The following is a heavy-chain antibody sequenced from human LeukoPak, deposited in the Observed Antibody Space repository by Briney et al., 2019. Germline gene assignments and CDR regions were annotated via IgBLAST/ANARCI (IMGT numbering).Heavy chain of an antibody. CDR1: GFTFSNYA. J-gene: IGHJ4*02. V-gene: IGHV3-30*02. Sequence: QAGGSPRLSCAASGFTFSNYAMHWVRQAPGKGLEWVAFIRYDGSNKYYADSVKGRFTISRDNSKNTLYLQMNSLRAEDTAVYYCAKDGPLLCSTSCYFDYWGQGTLVTVSS. D-gene: IGHD2-2*01. CDR3: AKDGPLLCSTSCYFDY. CDR2: IRYDGSNK.